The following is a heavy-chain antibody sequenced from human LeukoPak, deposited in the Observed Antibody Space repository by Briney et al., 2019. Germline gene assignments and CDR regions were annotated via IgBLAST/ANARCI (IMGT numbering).Heavy chain of an antibody. D-gene: IGHD5-24*01. V-gene: IGHV3-21*01. CDR3: ARDFRTQLDGYSPPYHFDY. Sequence: GGSLRLSCAASGFTFSTHSMSWVRQSPGKGLEWVSSISSCSSHIYYADSMQGRFTISRDNAKNSLFLQMNSLRVEDTALYYCARDFRTQLDGYSPPYHFDYWGQGALVTVSS. J-gene: IGHJ4*02. CDR2: ISSCSSHI. CDR1: GFTFSTHS.